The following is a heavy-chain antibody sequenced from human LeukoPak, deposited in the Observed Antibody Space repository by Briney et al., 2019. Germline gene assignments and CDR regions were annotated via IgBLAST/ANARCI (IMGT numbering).Heavy chain of an antibody. CDR2: IKQDGSEK. CDR1: GFTFNKYW. D-gene: IGHD2-21*01. CDR3: ARVRVASSYGMDV. V-gene: IGHV3-7*01. J-gene: IGHJ6*02. Sequence: GGSLRLSCAASGFTFNKYWMTWVRQAPGKGLEWVAHIKQDGSEKYYVDSVKGRFTISRDNAKNPLYLQMNSMRAEDTAVYYCARVRVASSYGMDVWGQGTTVTVSS.